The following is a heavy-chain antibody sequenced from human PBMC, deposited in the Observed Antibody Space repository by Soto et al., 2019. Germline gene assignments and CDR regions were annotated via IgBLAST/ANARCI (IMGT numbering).Heavy chain of an antibody. J-gene: IGHJ6*02. V-gene: IGHV3-30*18. CDR2: ISDDGSNK. CDR3: AKGPLGDGYKSPAFYYYGMDV. Sequence: QVQLVESGGGVVQPGRSLRLSCAASGVTFSSYGMHWVRQAPGKGRERVAVISDDGSNKYYADSVKGRFTISRDNSKNTLYLQMNSLRAEDTAVYYCAKGPLGDGYKSPAFYYYGMDVWGQGTTVTVSS. D-gene: IGHD3-16*01. CDR1: GVTFSSYG.